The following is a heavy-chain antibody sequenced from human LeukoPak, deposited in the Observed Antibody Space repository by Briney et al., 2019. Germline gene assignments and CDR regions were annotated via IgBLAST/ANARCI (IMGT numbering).Heavy chain of an antibody. CDR3: ARDVASSGYYSY. Sequence: SETLSLTCTVSGYSISSGYYWGWIRQPPGKGLEWIGSNYHSGSTYYNPSLKSRVTISVDTSKNQFSLKPSSVTAADTALYFCARDVASSGYYSYWGQGTLVTVSS. CDR2: NYHSGST. V-gene: IGHV4-38-2*02. CDR1: GYSISSGYY. J-gene: IGHJ4*02. D-gene: IGHD3-22*01.